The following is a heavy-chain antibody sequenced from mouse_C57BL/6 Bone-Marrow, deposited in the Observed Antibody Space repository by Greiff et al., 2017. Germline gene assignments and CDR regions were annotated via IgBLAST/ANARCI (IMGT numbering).Heavy chain of an antibody. V-gene: IGHV1-82*01. Sequence: VQLQQSGPELVKPGASVMISCKASGYAFSSSWMNWVKQRPGKGLEWIGRIYPGDGDTNYNGKFKGKATLTADKSSSTAYMQLSSLTSEDSAVYFCARGTVVATDDYWGQGTTLTVSS. CDR1: GYAFSSSW. CDR3: ARGTVVATDDY. J-gene: IGHJ2*01. D-gene: IGHD1-1*01. CDR2: IYPGDGDT.